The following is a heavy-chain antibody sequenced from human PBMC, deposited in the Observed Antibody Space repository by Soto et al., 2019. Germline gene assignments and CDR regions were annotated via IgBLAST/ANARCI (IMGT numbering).Heavy chain of an antibody. V-gene: IGHV2-5*01. CDR1: GFSLSTSGVG. Sequence: SGPTLVNPTQTLTLTCTFSGFSLSTSGVGVGWIRQPPGKALEWLALIYWNDDKRYSPSLKSRLTITKDTSKNQVVLTMTDMDPVDTATYYCALRPDPIYCSGGSCYLAFDYWGQGTLVTVPQ. CDR3: ALRPDPIYCSGGSCYLAFDY. J-gene: IGHJ4*02. CDR2: IYWNDDK. D-gene: IGHD2-15*01.